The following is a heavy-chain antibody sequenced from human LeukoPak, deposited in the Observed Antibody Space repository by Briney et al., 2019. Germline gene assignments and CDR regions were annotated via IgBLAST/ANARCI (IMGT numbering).Heavy chain of an antibody. J-gene: IGHJ6*02. Sequence: ASVEVSCKASGYTFTSYDINWVRQATGQGLEWMGWMNPNSGNTGYAQKFQGRVTMTRNTSISTAYMELSSLRSEDTAVYYCAREGEEFIGRYYYGMDVWGQGTTVTVSS. CDR1: GYTFTSYD. V-gene: IGHV1-8*01. CDR2: MNPNSGNT. CDR3: AREGEEFIGRYYYGMDV. D-gene: IGHD3-16*02.